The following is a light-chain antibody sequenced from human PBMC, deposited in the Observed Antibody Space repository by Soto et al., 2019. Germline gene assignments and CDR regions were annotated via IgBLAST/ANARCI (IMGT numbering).Light chain of an antibody. CDR3: SSCAASTTLVL. CDR1: ISDIGGYNF. J-gene: IGLJ2*01. V-gene: IGLV2-14*03. Sequence: QSALTQPASMSGSPGQSITISCTGTISDIGGYNFVSWYQQHPGKAPKLMIYDVSNRPSGVSNRFSGSKSGNTASLTISGLQAEDEADYYCSSCAASTTLVLFGGGTKLTVL. CDR2: DVS.